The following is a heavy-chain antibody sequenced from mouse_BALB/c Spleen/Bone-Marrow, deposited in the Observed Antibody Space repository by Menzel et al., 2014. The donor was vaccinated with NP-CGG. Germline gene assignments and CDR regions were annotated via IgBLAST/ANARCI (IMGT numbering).Heavy chain of an antibody. D-gene: IGHD1-1*02. CDR1: GYSFTDYT. CDR3: ARARWYDY. CDR2: FNPNNGGT. Sequence: VQLKQSGPELVKPGSSVKMSCKTSGYSFTDYTIHWVKQSHGKSLEWIGDFNPNNGGTDYSQKFQDKATSTVDKSSRTAFMEFRSLTFEDSAVYYCARARWYDYWGQGTTLTVSS. V-gene: IGHV1-22*01. J-gene: IGHJ2*01.